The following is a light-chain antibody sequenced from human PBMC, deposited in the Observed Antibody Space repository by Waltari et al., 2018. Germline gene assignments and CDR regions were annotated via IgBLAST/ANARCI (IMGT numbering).Light chain of an antibody. J-gene: IGLJ2*01. CDR3: SSYTSSSTVV. CDR1: SSDVGSYNR. Sequence: QSALTQPPSVSGSPGQSVTISCTGTSSDVGSYNRVSWYQQPPGTAPNLMIYEVSNRPSGVPERFSGSKSGNTASLTISGLQAEDEADYYFSSYTSSSTVVFGGGTKLTVL. V-gene: IGLV2-18*02. CDR2: EVS.